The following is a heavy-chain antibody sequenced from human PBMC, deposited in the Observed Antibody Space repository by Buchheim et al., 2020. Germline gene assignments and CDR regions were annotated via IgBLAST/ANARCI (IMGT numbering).Heavy chain of an antibody. D-gene: IGHD5-18*01. CDR2: IWYDGSNK. CDR1: GFTFSSYG. V-gene: IGHV3-33*01. J-gene: IGHJ6*02. CDR3: ARDSVDTAMSLPPYYYYGMDV. Sequence: QVQLVESGGGVVQPGRSLRLSCAASGFTFSSYGMHWVRQAPGKGLEWVAVIWYDGSNKYYADSVKGRFTISRDNSKNTLYLQMNSLRAEDTAVYYCARDSVDTAMSLPPYYYYGMDVWGQGTT.